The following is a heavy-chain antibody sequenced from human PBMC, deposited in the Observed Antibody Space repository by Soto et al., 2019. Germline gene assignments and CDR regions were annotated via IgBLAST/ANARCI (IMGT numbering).Heavy chain of an antibody. CDR2: ISGSGGST. D-gene: IGHD4-4*01. CDR1: GFTFSSYA. CDR3: AKVCAVTTLRGAFGY. Sequence: EVQLLESGGGLVQPGGSLRLSCAASGFTFSSYAMSWVRQAPGKGLEWVSAISGSGGSTYYADSVKGRFTISRDNSKNSHYLQMNSLRAEDTAVYYCAKVCAVTTLRGAFGYWGQGTLGTVSS. V-gene: IGHV3-23*01. J-gene: IGHJ4*02.